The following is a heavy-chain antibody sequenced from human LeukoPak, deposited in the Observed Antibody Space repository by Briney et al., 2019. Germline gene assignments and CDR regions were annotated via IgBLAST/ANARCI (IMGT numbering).Heavy chain of an antibody. CDR1: GFTFSSYA. V-gene: IGHV3-30-3*01. D-gene: IGHD3-10*01. J-gene: IGHJ4*02. CDR3: VALWPEVYYFDY. Sequence: PGGSLRLSCAASGFTFSSYAMHWVRQAPGKGLEWVAVISYDGSNKYYADSVKGRFTISRDNSKNTLYLQMNSLRAEDTAVYYCVALWPEVYYFDYWGQGTLVTVSS. CDR2: ISYDGSNK.